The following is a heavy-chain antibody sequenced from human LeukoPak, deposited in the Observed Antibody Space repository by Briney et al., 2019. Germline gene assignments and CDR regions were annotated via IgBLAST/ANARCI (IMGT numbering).Heavy chain of an antibody. D-gene: IGHD2-15*01. V-gene: IGHV1-69*13. Sequence: SVKVSCKASGGTFSSYAISWVRQAPGQGLKWMGGIIPIFGTANYAQKFQGRVTITADESTSTAYMELSSLRSEDTAVYYCARSSIVVVVAATMNLDYWGQGTLVTVSS. CDR1: GGTFSSYA. CDR2: IIPIFGTA. J-gene: IGHJ4*02. CDR3: ARSSIVVVVAATMNLDY.